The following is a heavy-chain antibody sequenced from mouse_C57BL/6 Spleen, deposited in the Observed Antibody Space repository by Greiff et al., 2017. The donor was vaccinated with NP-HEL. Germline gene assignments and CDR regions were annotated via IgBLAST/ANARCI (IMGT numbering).Heavy chain of an antibody. CDR1: GYTFTSYW. D-gene: IGHD4-1*01. V-gene: IGHV1-64*01. J-gene: IGHJ2*01. CDR3: ARRGGLTGNFDY. CDR2: IHPNSGST. Sequence: QVQLQQPGAELVKPGASVKLSCKASGYTFTSYWMHWVKQRPGQGLEWIGMIHPNSGSTNYNEKFKSKATLTVDKSSSTAYMQLSSLTSEDSAVYYCARRGGLTGNFDYWGKGTTLTVSS.